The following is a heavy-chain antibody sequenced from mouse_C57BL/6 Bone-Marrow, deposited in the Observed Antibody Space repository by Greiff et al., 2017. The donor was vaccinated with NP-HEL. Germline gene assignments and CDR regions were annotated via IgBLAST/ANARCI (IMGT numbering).Heavy chain of an antibody. V-gene: IGHV5-15*01. J-gene: IGHJ3*01. Sequence: EVMLVESGGGLVQPGGSLKLSCAASGFTFSDYGMAWVRQAPRKGPEWVAFISNLAYSIYYADTVTGRFTISRENAKNTLYLEMSSLRSEDTAMYYCARNYDGYYGFAYWGQGTLVTVSA. D-gene: IGHD2-3*01. CDR3: ARNYDGYYGFAY. CDR2: ISNLAYSI. CDR1: GFTFSDYG.